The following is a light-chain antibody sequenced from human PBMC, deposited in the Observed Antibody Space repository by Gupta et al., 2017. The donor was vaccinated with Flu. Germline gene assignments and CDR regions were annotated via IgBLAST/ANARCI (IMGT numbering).Light chain of an antibody. V-gene: IGLV1-47*01. J-gene: IGLJ3*02. Sequence: SVVTQPPSASGTPGQRVTISCSGSSSNIGGNYVYWYQQFAGAAPKLLIYKNSQRPSGVPDRFSGSKSDTSASLAITGLRSEDEADYYCATWDDSLNGQVFGGGTKLTVL. CDR1: SSNIGGNY. CDR3: ATWDDSLNGQV. CDR2: KNS.